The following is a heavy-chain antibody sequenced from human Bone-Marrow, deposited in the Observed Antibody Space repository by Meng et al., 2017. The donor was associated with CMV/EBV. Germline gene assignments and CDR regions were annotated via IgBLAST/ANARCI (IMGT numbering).Heavy chain of an antibody. J-gene: IGHJ4*02. CDR3: TRAGNSRRAYYVDY. CDR2: IRSKAYGGTT. CDR1: GFTFGDYA. Sequence: GESLKISCTASGFTFGDYAMSWVRQAPGKGLEWVGFIRSKAYGGTTEYAASAKGRFTISRDDSKSIAYLQMNSLKTEDTAVYYCTRAGNSRRAYYVDYWGQGTLVTVSS. V-gene: IGHV3-49*04.